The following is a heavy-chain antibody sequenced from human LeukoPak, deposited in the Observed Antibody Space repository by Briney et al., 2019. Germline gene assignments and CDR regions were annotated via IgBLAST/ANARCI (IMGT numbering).Heavy chain of an antibody. CDR1: GFTFSSYA. CDR3: AKDIHRIVGATADY. D-gene: IGHD1-26*01. V-gene: IGHV3-23*01. CDR2: ISGSGGST. Sequence: GGSPRLSCEASGFTFSSYAMSWVRQAPGKGLEWVSAISGSGGSTYYADSVKGRFTISRDNSKNTLYLQMNSLRAEDTAVYYCAKDIHRIVGATADYWGQGTLVTVSS. J-gene: IGHJ4*02.